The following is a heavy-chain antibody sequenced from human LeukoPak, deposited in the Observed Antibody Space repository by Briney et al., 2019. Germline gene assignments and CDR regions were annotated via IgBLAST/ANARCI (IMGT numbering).Heavy chain of an antibody. Sequence: QAGGSLRLSCVASGFSFSDYGMHWVRQTPGKGLECVAFIHYGGSNTYYADSVKGRFTISRDNSKNTLYLQMNSLRAEDTAVYYCAKFSSRGPRHDAFDIWGQGTMVTVSS. J-gene: IGHJ3*02. CDR2: IHYGGSNT. CDR3: AKFSSRGPRHDAFDI. D-gene: IGHD3-10*01. V-gene: IGHV3-30*02. CDR1: GFSFSDYG.